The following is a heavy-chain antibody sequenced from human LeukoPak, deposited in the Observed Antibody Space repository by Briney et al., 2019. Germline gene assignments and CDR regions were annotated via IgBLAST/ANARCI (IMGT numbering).Heavy chain of an antibody. Sequence: GGSLRLSCAASGFTFSSYGMHWVRQAPGKGLEWVAVIWYDGSNKYYADSVKGRFTISRDNSKNTLYLQMNSLRAEDTAVYYCARGYSSGWYVSFDYWGQGTLVTVSS. D-gene: IGHD6-19*01. V-gene: IGHV3-33*01. CDR3: ARGYSSGWYVSFDY. CDR2: IWYDGSNK. CDR1: GFTFSSYG. J-gene: IGHJ4*02.